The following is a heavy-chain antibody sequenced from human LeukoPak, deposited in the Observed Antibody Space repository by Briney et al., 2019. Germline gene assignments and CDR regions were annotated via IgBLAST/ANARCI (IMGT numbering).Heavy chain of an antibody. CDR3: ARSAAIRNWFDP. J-gene: IGHJ5*02. V-gene: IGHV3-30*01. Sequence: GGSLRLSCAASGFIFSSYAMHWVRQAPGKGLEWVAVISYDGSNKYYADSVKGRFTISRDNSKNTLYLQMNSLRAEDTAVYYCARSAAIRNWFDPWGQGTLVTVSS. CDR1: GFIFSSYA. CDR2: ISYDGSNK. D-gene: IGHD2-2*02.